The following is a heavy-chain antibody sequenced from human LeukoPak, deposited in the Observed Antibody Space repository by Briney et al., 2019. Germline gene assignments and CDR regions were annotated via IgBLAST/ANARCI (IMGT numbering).Heavy chain of an antibody. V-gene: IGHV4-39*07. CDR2: IYYSGST. Sequence: SETLSLTCTVSGGSISSSSYYWGCIRQPPGKGLECIGSIYYSGSTYYNPSLKSRVTISVDTSKNQFSLKLSSVTAADTAVYYCARVSGGVLLWFGEMGYFDYWGQGTLVTVSS. CDR3: ARVSGGVLLWFGEMGYFDY. D-gene: IGHD3-10*01. CDR1: GGSISSSSYY. J-gene: IGHJ4*02.